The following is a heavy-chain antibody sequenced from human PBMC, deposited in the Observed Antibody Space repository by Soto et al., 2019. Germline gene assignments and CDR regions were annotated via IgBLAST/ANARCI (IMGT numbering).Heavy chain of an antibody. CDR2: ISDDGSTA. Sequence: GGSLRLSCSVSGFTFSAYWMHWVRQVPGKGLTWVSRISDDGSTATYADPVKGRFVISRDNAKNSLYLEMNTLRADDSGLYYCARGPRVSSTGTGAHWGRGTLVTVSS. V-gene: IGHV3-74*01. CDR1: GFTFSAYW. J-gene: IGHJ4*02. CDR3: ARGPRVSSTGTGAH. D-gene: IGHD1-1*01.